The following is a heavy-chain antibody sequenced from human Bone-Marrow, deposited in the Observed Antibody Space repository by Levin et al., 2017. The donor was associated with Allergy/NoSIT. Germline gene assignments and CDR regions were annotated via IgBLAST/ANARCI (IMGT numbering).Heavy chain of an antibody. Sequence: SETLSLTCTVSGGSISNYYWTWIRQTPGKGLEWIGYIYYSGGTNYNPSLKSRVIISIDTSTNQFSLKLTSVTAADTAVYYCARESPQDRHALDVWGQGTMVTVSS. V-gene: IGHV4-59*01. J-gene: IGHJ3*01. CDR3: ARESPQDRHALDV. CDR2: IYYSGGT. CDR1: GGSISNYY.